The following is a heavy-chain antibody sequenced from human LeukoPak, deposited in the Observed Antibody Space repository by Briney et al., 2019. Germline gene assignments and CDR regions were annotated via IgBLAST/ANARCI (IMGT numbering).Heavy chain of an antibody. CDR3: ARGGHIVVVPAAIFCMDV. CDR2: INPSGGST. Sequence: VASVKVSCKASGYTFTSYYMHWVRQAPGQGLEWMGIINPSGGSTSYAQKFQGRVTMTRDTSTSTVYMELSSLRSEDTAVYYCARGGHIVVVPAAIFCMDVWGQGTTVTVSS. J-gene: IGHJ6*02. D-gene: IGHD2-2*01. CDR1: GYTFTSYY. V-gene: IGHV1-46*01.